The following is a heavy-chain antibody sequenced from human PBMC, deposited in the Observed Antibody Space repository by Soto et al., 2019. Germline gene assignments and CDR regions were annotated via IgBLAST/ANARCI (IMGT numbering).Heavy chain of an antibody. J-gene: IGHJ6*02. D-gene: IGHD3-22*01. Sequence: QVQLQESGPGLVKPSETLSLTCTVSGDSISGYYWSWIRQPPGKGLEWIGYIYQSRSINYNPSLKRRVAMTIDTSKNHSSLKLSSVTAADTAVYYCARSGRSGYYYYYGMDVWGQGTTVTVSS. CDR3: ARSGRSGYYYYYGMDV. CDR1: GDSISGYY. CDR2: IYQSRSI. V-gene: IGHV4-59*01.